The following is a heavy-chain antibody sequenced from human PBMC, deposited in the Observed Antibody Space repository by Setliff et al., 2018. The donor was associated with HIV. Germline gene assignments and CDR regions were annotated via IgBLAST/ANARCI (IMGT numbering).Heavy chain of an antibody. CDR2: ISPYNGDT. V-gene: IGHV1-2*02. Sequence: ASVKVSCKASGYTLTSYYMHWVRQAPGQGLEWMGWISPYNGDTKILQKFRGRVTMTRDTSINTAYLEFSGLRSDDTAVYYCVRPRVFDSFDVGGPGTMVTVS. CDR1: GYTLTSYY. CDR3: VRPRVFDSFDV. J-gene: IGHJ3*01.